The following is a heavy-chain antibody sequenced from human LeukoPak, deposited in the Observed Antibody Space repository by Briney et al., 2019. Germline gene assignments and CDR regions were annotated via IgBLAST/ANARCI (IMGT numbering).Heavy chain of an antibody. V-gene: IGHV3-9*03. CDR3: AKDMYYYDSSGPFDY. J-gene: IGHJ4*02. D-gene: IGHD3-22*01. CDR2: ISWNSGSI. Sequence: PGGSLRLSCAASGFTFDDYAMHWVRQAPGKGLEWVSGISWNSGSIGYADSVKGRFTISRDNAKNSLYLQMNSLRAEDMALYYCAKDMYYYDSSGPFDYWGQGTLVTVSS. CDR1: GFTFDDYA.